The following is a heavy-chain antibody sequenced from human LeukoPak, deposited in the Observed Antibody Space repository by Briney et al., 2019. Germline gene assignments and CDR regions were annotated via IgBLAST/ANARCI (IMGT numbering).Heavy chain of an antibody. J-gene: IGHJ4*02. CDR1: GVYFSSSGCY. Sequence: PSETLSLTCSVSGVYFSSSGCYWGWIRQPQGKGLEWIGSIFYTGNTYYNPSLNSRITISADTSKNQFSLVLRFVTAADTAFYYCASLGAYLEWESGSFPDYWGQGTLVTVSS. CDR2: IFYTGNT. D-gene: IGHD3-10*01. V-gene: IGHV4-39*01. CDR3: ASLGAYLEWESGSFPDY.